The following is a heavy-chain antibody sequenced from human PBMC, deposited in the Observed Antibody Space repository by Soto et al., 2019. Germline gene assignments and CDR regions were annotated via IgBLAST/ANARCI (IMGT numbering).Heavy chain of an antibody. D-gene: IGHD3-16*01. CDR3: AGIDEAARFGYYGMDV. J-gene: IGHJ6*02. CDR1: GGSISSSSYY. Sequence: SETLSLTCTVSGGSISSSSYYWGWIRQPPGKGLEWIGSIYYSGSTYYNPSLKSRVTISVDTSKNQFSLKLSSVTAADTAVYYFAGIDEAARFGYYGMDVWGQGTTVTAP. V-gene: IGHV4-39*01. CDR2: IYYSGST.